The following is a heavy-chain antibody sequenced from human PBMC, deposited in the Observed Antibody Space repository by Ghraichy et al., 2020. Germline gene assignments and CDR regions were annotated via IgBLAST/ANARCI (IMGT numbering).Heavy chain of an antibody. J-gene: IGHJ6*02. Sequence: GGSLRLSCAASGFTFNSYGMHWVRQAPGKGLEWVAVISYDGSNKYYADSVKGRFTISRDNSKNTLYLQMNSLRAEDTAVYYCAKDGGSTSCQVCLYYYYGMDVWGQGTTVTVSS. V-gene: IGHV3-30*18. CDR3: AKDGGSTSCQVCLYYYYGMDV. D-gene: IGHD2-2*01. CDR1: GFTFNSYG. CDR2: ISYDGSNK.